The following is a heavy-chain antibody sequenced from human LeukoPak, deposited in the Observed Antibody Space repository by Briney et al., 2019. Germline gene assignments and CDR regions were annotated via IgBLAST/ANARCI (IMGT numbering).Heavy chain of an antibody. D-gene: IGHD3-22*01. V-gene: IGHV4-30-4*08. CDR3: ARARDSGYYYDSSGYYYFDY. J-gene: IGHJ4*02. CDR1: GGSISSGDYY. Sequence: KPSETLSLTCTVSGGSISSGDYYWSWIRQPPGKGLEWIGYIYYSGSTYYNPSLKSRVTISVDTSKNQFSLKLSSVTAADTAVYCCARARDSGYYYDSSGYYYFDYWGQGTLVTVSS. CDR2: IYYSGST.